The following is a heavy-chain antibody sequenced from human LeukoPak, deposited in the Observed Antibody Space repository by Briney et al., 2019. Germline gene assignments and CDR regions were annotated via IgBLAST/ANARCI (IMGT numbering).Heavy chain of an antibody. CDR1: GYTFTSYG. D-gene: IGHD6-19*01. Sequence: ASVKVSCKASGYTFTSYGISWVRQAPGQGLEWMGWISAYNGNTNYAQKLQGRVTMTTDTSTSTAYMELRSLRSDDTAVYYCARSVAVAEWVGYFDYWGQGTLVTVSS. CDR3: ARSVAVAEWVGYFDY. CDR2: ISAYNGNT. V-gene: IGHV1-18*01. J-gene: IGHJ4*02.